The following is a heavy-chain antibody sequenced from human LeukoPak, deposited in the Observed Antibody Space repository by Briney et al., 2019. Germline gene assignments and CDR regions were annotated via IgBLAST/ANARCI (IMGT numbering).Heavy chain of an antibody. CDR1: GFTFSDYY. D-gene: IGHD2-15*01. J-gene: IGHJ4*02. Sequence: GGSLRLSCAASGFTFSDYYMSWIRQAPGKGLEWVSYISSSGSTIYYADSVKGRFTISRDNAKNSLYLQMNGLRAEDTAVYYCARDKGVVVAASAWMSDYWGQGTLVTVSS. V-gene: IGHV3-11*01. CDR3: ARDKGVVVAASAWMSDY. CDR2: ISSSGSTI.